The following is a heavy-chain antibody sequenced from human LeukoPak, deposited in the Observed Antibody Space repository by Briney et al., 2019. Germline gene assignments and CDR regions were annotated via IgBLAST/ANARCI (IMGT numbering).Heavy chain of an antibody. CDR2: ISSSSSYI. J-gene: IGHJ4*02. Sequence: PGGSLRLSCAASGFTFSSYSMNWVRQAPGKGLEWVSSISSSSSYIYCADSVKGRFTISRDNAKNSLYLQMNSLRAEDTAVYYCARVNDYVWGSYYIDYWGQGTLVTVSS. V-gene: IGHV3-21*01. D-gene: IGHD3-16*01. CDR1: GFTFSSYS. CDR3: ARVNDYVWGSYYIDY.